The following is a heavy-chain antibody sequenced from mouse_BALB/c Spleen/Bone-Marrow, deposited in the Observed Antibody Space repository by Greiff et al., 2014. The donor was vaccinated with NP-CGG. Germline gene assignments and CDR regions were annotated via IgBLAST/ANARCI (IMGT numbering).Heavy chain of an antibody. V-gene: IGHV14-3*02. J-gene: IGHJ3*01. Sequence: VQLQQPGAELVKPGASVKLSCTASGFNIKDTYMHWVKQRPEQGLEWIGRIDPANGNTKYDPKFQGKATITADTSSNTAYLQRSRLTSEDTAVYYCATTDSSGVLAYWGQGTLVTVSA. D-gene: IGHD3-2*01. CDR3: ATTDSSGVLAY. CDR2: IDPANGNT. CDR1: GFNIKDTY.